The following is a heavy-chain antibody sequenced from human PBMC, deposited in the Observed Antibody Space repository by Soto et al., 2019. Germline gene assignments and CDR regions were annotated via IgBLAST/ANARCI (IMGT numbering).Heavy chain of an antibody. CDR2: INHSGST. V-gene: IGHV4-34*01. D-gene: IGHD3-10*01. CDR3: ARGGAYGSGSYRPYGY. Sequence: PSETLSLTCAVYGGSFSGYYWNWIRQPPGKGLEWIGEINHSGSTNYNPSLKSRVTISVDTSKNQFSLKLSSVTAADTAVYYCARGGAYGSGSYRPYGYWGQGTLVTVSS. CDR1: GGSFSGYY. J-gene: IGHJ4*02.